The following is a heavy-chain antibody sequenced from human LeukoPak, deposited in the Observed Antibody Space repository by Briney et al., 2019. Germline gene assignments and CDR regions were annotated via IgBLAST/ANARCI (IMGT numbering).Heavy chain of an antibody. V-gene: IGHV3-30*02. Sequence: SRDNSKNTLYLQMNSLRAEDTAVYYCAKDHRSSWSFDYWGQGSLVTVSS. D-gene: IGHD6-13*01. J-gene: IGHJ4*02. CDR3: AKDHRSSWSFDY.